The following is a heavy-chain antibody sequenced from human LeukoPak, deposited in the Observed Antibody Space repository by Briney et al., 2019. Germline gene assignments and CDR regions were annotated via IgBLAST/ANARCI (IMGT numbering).Heavy chain of an antibody. V-gene: IGHV4-59*01. CDR2: FYYSGST. CDR3: ARVSGYDWESSYDY. D-gene: IGHD5-12*01. Sequence: SETLSLTCTVSGASISSYYWSWIRQPPGKGLEWIGYFYYSGSTNYNPSLKSRVTISVDTSKNQFSLKLSSVTAADTAVYYCARVSGYDWESSYDYWGQGTLVTVSS. CDR1: GASISSYY. J-gene: IGHJ4*02.